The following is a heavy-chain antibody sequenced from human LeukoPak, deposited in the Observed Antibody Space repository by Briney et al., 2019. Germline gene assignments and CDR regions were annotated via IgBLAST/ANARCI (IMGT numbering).Heavy chain of an antibody. CDR2: ISDSGAGT. CDR3: AKGGPRHYYYYMDV. CDR1: GFTFSNYA. V-gene: IGHV3-23*01. J-gene: IGHJ6*03. Sequence: PGGSLRLSCSASGFTFSNYAMSWVRQAPGKVLEWVSTISDSGAGTYYADSVKGRFTISRDNAKNSLYLQMNSLRAEDTALYYCAKGGPRHYYYYMDVWGKGTTVTISS.